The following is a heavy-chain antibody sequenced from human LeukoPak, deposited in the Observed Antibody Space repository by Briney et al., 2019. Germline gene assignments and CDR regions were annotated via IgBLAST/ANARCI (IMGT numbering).Heavy chain of an antibody. CDR1: GFTFSNYW. Sequence: GESLRLSCAASGFTFSNYWMHWVRQAPGKGLVWVSHINSDGSSTTYADSVKGRFTISRDNAKNTLYLQMNSLRDEDTAVYYCAGEAALGGQGTLVTV. D-gene: IGHD2-15*01. J-gene: IGHJ4*02. CDR3: AGEAAL. CDR2: INSDGSST. V-gene: IGHV3-74*01.